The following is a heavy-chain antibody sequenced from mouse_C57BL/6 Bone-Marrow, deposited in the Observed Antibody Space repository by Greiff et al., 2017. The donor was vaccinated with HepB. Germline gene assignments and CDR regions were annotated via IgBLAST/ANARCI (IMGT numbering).Heavy chain of an antibody. V-gene: IGHV1-81*01. CDR1: GYTFTSYG. CDR2: IYPRSGNT. Sequence: QVTLKESGAELARPGASVKLSCKASGYTFTSYGISWVKQRTGQGLEWIGEIYPRSGNTYYNEKFKGKATLTADKSSSTAYMELRSLTSEDSAVYFCARPLFDYWGQGTTLTVSS. CDR3: ARPLFDY. J-gene: IGHJ2*01.